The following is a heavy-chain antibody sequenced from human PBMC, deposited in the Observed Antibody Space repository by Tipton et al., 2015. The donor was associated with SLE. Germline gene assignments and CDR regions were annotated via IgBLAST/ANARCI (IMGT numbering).Heavy chain of an antibody. D-gene: IGHD3-10*01. J-gene: IGHJ5*02. CDR3: ARGHYYYGSGSYLNWFDP. V-gene: IGHV4-59*11. Sequence: LRLSCTVSGGSIGSHSWSWIRQPPGKGLEWIGDIYYSGTTNYNPSLKSRVTISVDTSKNQFSLKLTSVTAADTAVYYCARGHYYYGSGSYLNWFDPWGQGTLVTVSS. CDR2: IYYSGTT. CDR1: GGSIGSHS.